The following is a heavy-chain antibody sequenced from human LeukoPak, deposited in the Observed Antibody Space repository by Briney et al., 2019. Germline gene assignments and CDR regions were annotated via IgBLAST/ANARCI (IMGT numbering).Heavy chain of an antibody. J-gene: IGHJ6*02. CDR1: GFTFSSYA. CDR2: ISYDGSNK. CDR3: ASEGDSGYYYSWAMDV. Sequence: GRSLRLSCAASGFTFSSYAMHWVRQAPGKGLEWVAVISYDGSNKYYADSVKGRFTISRDNSKNPLYLQMSSLRAEDAAVYYCASEGDSGYYYSWAMDVWGQGTTVTVSS. V-gene: IGHV3-30*04. D-gene: IGHD3-22*01.